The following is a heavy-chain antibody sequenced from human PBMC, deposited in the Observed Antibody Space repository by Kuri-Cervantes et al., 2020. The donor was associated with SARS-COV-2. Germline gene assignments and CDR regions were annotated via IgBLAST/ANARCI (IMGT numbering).Heavy chain of an antibody. CDR3: ARAYSNYLMDV. J-gene: IGHJ6*02. CDR2: IIPIFGTA. Sequence: SVKVSCKASGYTFTSYGISWVRQAPGQGLEWMGGIIPIFGTANYAQKFQGRVTITADESTSTAYMEPSSLRSEDTAVYYCARAYSNYLMDVWGQGTTVTVSS. V-gene: IGHV1-69*13. CDR1: GYTFTSYG. D-gene: IGHD4-11*01.